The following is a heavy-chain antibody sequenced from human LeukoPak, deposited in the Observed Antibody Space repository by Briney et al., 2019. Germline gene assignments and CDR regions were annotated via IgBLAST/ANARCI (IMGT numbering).Heavy chain of an antibody. CDR1: GFTFSSYW. Sequence: AGGSLRLSCAASGFTFSSYWMSWVRQAPGKGLEWVSYISSTGSNIYYADSVKGRFTISRDNAKNTLYLQMISLRAEDTALYYCARGPQTLTSLYAFDIWGQGTVVTVSS. CDR2: ISSTGSNI. V-gene: IGHV3-48*04. CDR3: ARGPQTLTSLYAFDI. J-gene: IGHJ3*02.